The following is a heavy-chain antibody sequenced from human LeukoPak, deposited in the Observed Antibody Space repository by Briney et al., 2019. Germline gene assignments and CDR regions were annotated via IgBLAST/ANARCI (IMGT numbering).Heavy chain of an antibody. J-gene: IGHJ4*02. D-gene: IGHD3-22*01. V-gene: IGHV3-7*01. CDR2: IEQDGSEK. Sequence: PGGSLRLSCAASGFTFSSYWMSWVRQAPGKGLEWVANIEQDGSEKYYVDSVKGRFTISRDNAKNSLYLQMNSLRAEDTAVYYCARTPMIVVVMFDYWGQGTLVTVSS. CDR1: GFTFSSYW. CDR3: ARTPMIVVVMFDY.